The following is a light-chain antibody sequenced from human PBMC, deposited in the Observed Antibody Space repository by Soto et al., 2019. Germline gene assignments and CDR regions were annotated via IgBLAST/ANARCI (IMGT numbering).Light chain of an antibody. CDR3: QQYYSSIT. CDR1: QNVYTKY. Sequence: VSTQSPATLALSPGERGTLSCGASQNVYTKYLSWYQFKPGQPPRLLIYWASTRESGVPDRFSGSGSGTDFTLTISSLQAEDVAVYYCQQYYSSITFGQGTRLEI. J-gene: IGKJ5*01. V-gene: IGKV4-1*01. CDR2: WAS.